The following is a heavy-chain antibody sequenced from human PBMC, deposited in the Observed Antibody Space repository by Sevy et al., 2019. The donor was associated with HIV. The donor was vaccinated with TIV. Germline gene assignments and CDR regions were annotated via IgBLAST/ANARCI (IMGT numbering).Heavy chain of an antibody. CDR2: ISSSGSYI. D-gene: IGHD3-22*01. CDR3: ATVRPYDTRDFDY. V-gene: IGHV3-21*01. Sequence: GGSLRLSCVASGFTFRSYTMKWVRQAPGKGLECVSSISSSGSYIYYADSVKGRFTISRDDAKNSLYLQMNTLRAENAALNYCATVRPYDTRDFDYWGQGTLVTVSS. CDR1: GFTFRSYT. J-gene: IGHJ4*02.